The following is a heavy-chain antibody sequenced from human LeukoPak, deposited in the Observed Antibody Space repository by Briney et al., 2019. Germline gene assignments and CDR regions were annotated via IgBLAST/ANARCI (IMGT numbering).Heavy chain of an antibody. CDR3: ARAEVTYYYDSSGYQTMLCAFDI. Sequence: AAVKVSCKASGYTFTGYYMHWVRPAPGQGLEWMGWINTNTGNPTYAEGFTGRFVFSLDTSVSTAYLQISSLKAEDTAVYYCARAEVTYYYDSSGYQTMLCAFDIWGQGTMVTVSS. V-gene: IGHV7-4-1*02. CDR1: GYTFTGYY. D-gene: IGHD3-22*01. J-gene: IGHJ3*02. CDR2: INTNTGNP.